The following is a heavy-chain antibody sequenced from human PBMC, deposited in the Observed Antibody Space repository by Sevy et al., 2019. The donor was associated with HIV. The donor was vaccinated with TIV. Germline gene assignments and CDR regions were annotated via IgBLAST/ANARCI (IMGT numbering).Heavy chain of an antibody. CDR1: GFTFTSDY. D-gene: IGHD1-26*01. CDR2: INTDGKII. Sequence: GGSLRLSCAASGFTFTSDYMHWVRQPPGKGLVWVSHINTDGKIIRYADSVKGRFTTSRDNAKNTLYLQMNSLRAEDTAIYYCARGSRGTFGSWGQGTLVTVSS. J-gene: IGHJ4*02. CDR3: ARGSRGTFGS. V-gene: IGHV3-74*01.